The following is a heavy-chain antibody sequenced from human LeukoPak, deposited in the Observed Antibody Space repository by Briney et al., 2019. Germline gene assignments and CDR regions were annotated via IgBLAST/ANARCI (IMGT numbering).Heavy chain of an antibody. CDR3: ARDISSSWWGYWLDP. CDR1: GFTFSYYW. CDR2: IKHDGSET. Sequence: GGSLRLSCTTSGFTFSYYWMNWVRRAPGKVLERVANIKHDGSETYHVDSVKGRFTISRDNAKNPLYLQMNSLRAEDTAVYYCARDISSSWWGYWLDPGGQGIVVAVSS. D-gene: IGHD6-13*01. J-gene: IGHJ5*02. V-gene: IGHV3-7*01.